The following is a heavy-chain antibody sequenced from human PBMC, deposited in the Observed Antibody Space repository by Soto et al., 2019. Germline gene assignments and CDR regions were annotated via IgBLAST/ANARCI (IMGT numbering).Heavy chain of an antibody. Sequence: SETLSLTCTVSGGSISSGGYYWSWIRQHPGKGLEWIGYIYYSGSTYYNPSLKSRVTISVDTSKNQISLKLSSVTAANTAVYYLSRLPHSPGGWFDPRGQGTLVTVSS. CDR2: IYYSGST. V-gene: IGHV4-31*03. D-gene: IGHD3-10*01. CDR3: SRLPHSPGGWFDP. CDR1: GGSISSGGYY. J-gene: IGHJ5*02.